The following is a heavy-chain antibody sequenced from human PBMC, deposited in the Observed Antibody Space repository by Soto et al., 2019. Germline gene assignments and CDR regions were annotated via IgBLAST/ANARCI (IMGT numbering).Heavy chain of an antibody. CDR1: GGTFSSYA. CDR3: ARGHYFTTGWFDP. D-gene: IGHD4-17*01. Sequence: RASVKVSCKASGGTFSSYAISWVRQAPGQGLEWMGGIIPIFGTANYAQKFQGRVTITADESTSTAYMELSSLRSEDTAVYFCARGHYFTTGWFDPWGQGTLVTVSS. J-gene: IGHJ5*02. CDR2: IIPIFGTA. V-gene: IGHV1-69*13.